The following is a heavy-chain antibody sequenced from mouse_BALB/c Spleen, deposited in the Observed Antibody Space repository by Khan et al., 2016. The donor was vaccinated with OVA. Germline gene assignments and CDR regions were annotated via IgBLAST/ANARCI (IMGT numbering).Heavy chain of an antibody. CDR2: IFPGSGTP. Sequence: QVQLKESGPELVKPGASLRVSCKATGYTFTDYILGWVKQSTRQGLEWIGDIFPGSGTPYYNEKFKDKATLTADKSSNTAYMQLSSLTSEDSAAYFGARGGYAAVAYWGQGTLVTVSA. V-gene: IGHV1-77*01. D-gene: IGHD2-14*01. J-gene: IGHJ3*01. CDR3: ARGGYAAVAY. CDR1: GYTFTDYI.